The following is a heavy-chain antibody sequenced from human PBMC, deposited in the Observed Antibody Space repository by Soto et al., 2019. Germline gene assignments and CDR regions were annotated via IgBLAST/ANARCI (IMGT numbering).Heavy chain of an antibody. Sequence: EVQLVESGGGLVQPGRSLRLSCAASGFTFDDYAMHWVRQVTEKDLQWVSGLSWNGVTIGYAASVKGRFTISRDNAKKSLYLQMNGVRPDDTALYYCAASRAYNSSEYSGFHYGMNVLGLGTTVTVS. J-gene: IGHJ6*02. D-gene: IGHD3-22*01. CDR2: LSWNGVTI. CDR3: AASRAYNSSEYSGFHYGMNV. V-gene: IGHV3-9*01. CDR1: GFTFDDYA.